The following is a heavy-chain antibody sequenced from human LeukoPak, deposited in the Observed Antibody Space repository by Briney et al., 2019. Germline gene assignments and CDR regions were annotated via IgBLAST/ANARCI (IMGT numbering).Heavy chain of an antibody. V-gene: IGHV3-11*05. D-gene: IGHD3-3*01. Sequence: LSLTCTVSGGSISSSSYYWGWIRQAPGKGPEWVSSISPGSSYKFCADSVEGRFTISRDDAKNSVYLQMNNLKVDDTAVYYCATERLGIFEFWGQGSLVTVSS. CDR1: GGSISSSSYY. CDR2: ISPGSSYK. CDR3: ATERLGIFEF. J-gene: IGHJ4*02.